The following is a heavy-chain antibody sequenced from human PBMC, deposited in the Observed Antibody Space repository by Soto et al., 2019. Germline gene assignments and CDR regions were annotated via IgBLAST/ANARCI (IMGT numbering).Heavy chain of an antibody. Sequence: GGSLRLSCAASGFTFSSYAMSWVRQAPGKGLEYVSGTRSDGGSTYYANSVRGRFTISRDNSKNTLYLQMGSLRGEDMAVYYCARGPTSTPDYYLDYWGQGTPVTVSS. D-gene: IGHD2-2*01. CDR2: TRSDGGST. J-gene: IGHJ4*02. V-gene: IGHV3-64*01. CDR3: ARGPTSTPDYYLDY. CDR1: GFTFSSYA.